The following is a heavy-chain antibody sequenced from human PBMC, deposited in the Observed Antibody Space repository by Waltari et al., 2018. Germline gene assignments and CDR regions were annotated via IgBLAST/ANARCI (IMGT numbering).Heavy chain of an antibody. CDR2: IHTSGAT. CDR3: AAKQWVLYYFDF. CDR1: GGSISSGSYY. D-gene: IGHD6-19*01. J-gene: IGHJ4*02. V-gene: IGHV4-61*09. Sequence: QVQLQESGPGLVKPSQTLSLTCTVSGGSISSGSYYWSWTRQPAGKGLEWIGYIHTSGATNSHPPLNGRAARSVDTSKNQFSLTLSSVTAADTAVYYCAAKQWVLYYFDFWGQGTLVTVSS.